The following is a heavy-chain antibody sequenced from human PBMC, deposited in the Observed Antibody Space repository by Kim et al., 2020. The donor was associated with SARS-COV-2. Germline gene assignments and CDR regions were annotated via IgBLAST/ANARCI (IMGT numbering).Heavy chain of an antibody. Sequence: ASVKVSCKVSGYTLTELSMHWVRQAPGKGLEWMGGFDPEDGETIYAQKFQGRVTMTKDTSTDTAYMELSSLRSDDTAVYYCATTTIFGVANWFEPWGQGTLVTVSS. CDR3: ATTTIFGVANWFEP. V-gene: IGHV1-24*01. D-gene: IGHD3-3*01. CDR1: GYTLTELS. J-gene: IGHJ5*02. CDR2: FDPEDGET.